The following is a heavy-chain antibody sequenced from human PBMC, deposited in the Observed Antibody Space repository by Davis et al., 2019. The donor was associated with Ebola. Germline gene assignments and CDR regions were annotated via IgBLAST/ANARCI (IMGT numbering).Heavy chain of an antibody. CDR1: GFTFSSYG. CDR3: ASLQVQAYRGNYYYYYGMDV. CDR2: IWYDGSNK. Sequence: GESLKISCAASGFTFSSYGMHWVRQAPGKGLEWVAVIWYDGSNKYYADSVKGRFTISRDNSKNTLYLQMNSLRAEDTAVYYCASLQVQAYRGNYYYYYGMDVWGKGTTVTVSS. D-gene: IGHD1-26*01. V-gene: IGHV3-33*01. J-gene: IGHJ6*04.